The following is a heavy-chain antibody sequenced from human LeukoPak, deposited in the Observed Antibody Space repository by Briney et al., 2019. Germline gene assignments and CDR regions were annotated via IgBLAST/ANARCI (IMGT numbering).Heavy chain of an antibody. CDR3: ASAAGYSYGHNNFDY. CDR1: GGSISTHY. J-gene: IGHJ4*02. Sequence: SETLSLTCTVSGGSISTHYWSWIRQPPGKGLEWIGFIYYSGSTNYNPSLKSRVTISVDTSKNQFSLKLSSVTAADTAVYYCASAAGYSYGHNNFDYWGQGTLVTVSS. CDR2: IYYSGST. V-gene: IGHV4-59*11. D-gene: IGHD5-18*01.